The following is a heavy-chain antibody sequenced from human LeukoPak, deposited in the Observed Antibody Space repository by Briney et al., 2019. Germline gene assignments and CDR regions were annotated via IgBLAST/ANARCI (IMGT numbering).Heavy chain of an antibody. CDR2: IRGGRGVT. CDR3: AKCEDSYGNDALDI. J-gene: IGHJ3*02. Sequence: PGGSLRLSCGASGFTFTNYAMNWVRQAPGKGPEWVSYIRGGRGVTHYADSVKGRFTISRDNSNNILYLQMSSLRAEDTAVYYCAKCEDSYGNDALDIWGQGTMVTVSS. CDR1: GFTFTNYA. V-gene: IGHV3-23*01. D-gene: IGHD5-18*01.